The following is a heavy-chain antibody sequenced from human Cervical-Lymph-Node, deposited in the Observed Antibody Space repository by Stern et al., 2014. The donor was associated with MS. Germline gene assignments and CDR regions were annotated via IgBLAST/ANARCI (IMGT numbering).Heavy chain of an antibody. CDR2: INHSGST. J-gene: IGHJ6*02. CDR1: GGSFSGYY. V-gene: IGHV4-34*01. Sequence: QVQLQQWGAGLLKPSETLSLTCAVYGGSFSGYYWSWIRQPPGKGLEWIGKINHSGSTNYNPSLKSRVTISVDTSKNQFSLKLSSVTAADTAVYYCARTVAVKNGMDVWGQGTTVTVSS. CDR3: ARTVAVKNGMDV. D-gene: IGHD6-19*01.